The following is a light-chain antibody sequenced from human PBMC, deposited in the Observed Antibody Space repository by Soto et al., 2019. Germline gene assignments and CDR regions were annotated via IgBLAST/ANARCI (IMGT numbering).Light chain of an antibody. V-gene: IGLV2-14*01. CDR2: DVT. CDR3: SSYTNINTRACV. CDR1: SSDVGAYDF. Sequence: QSALTQPASVSGSPGQSITISCTGTSSDVGAYDFVSWYQHYPGKAPKLVTFDVTHRPPGISDRFSGSKSANTASLTISGLQAEDEAFYYCSSYTNINTRACVFGTGTKLTVL. J-gene: IGLJ1*01.